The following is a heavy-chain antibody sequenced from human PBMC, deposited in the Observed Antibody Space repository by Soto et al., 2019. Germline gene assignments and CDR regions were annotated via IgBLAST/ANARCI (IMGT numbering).Heavy chain of an antibody. Sequence: SETLSLTCTVSGGSISSYYWSWIRQPPGKGLEWIGYIYYSGSTNYNPSLKSRVTISVDTSKNQFSLKLSSVTAADTAVYYCARVFAKINLNYGDYHYFDYWGQGTLVTVSS. CDR3: ARVFAKINLNYGDYHYFDY. CDR2: IYYSGST. J-gene: IGHJ4*02. CDR1: GGSISSYY. D-gene: IGHD4-17*01. V-gene: IGHV4-59*01.